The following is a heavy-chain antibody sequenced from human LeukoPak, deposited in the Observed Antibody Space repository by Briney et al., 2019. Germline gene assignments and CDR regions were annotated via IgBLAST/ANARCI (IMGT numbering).Heavy chain of an antibody. D-gene: IGHD6-19*01. J-gene: IGHJ4*02. CDR1: GGTFSSYA. Sequence: SVKVSRKASGGTFSSYAISWVRQAPGQGLEWMGVIIPIFGTANYAQKFQGRVTITADKSTSTAYMELSSLRSEDTAVYYCARDLSQGRAVAGYFDNWGQGTLVTVSS. CDR3: ARDLSQGRAVAGYFDN. CDR2: IIPIFGTA. V-gene: IGHV1-69*06.